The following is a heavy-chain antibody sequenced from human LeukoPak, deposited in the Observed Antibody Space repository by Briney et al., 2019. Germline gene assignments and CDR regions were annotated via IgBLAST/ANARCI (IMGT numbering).Heavy chain of an antibody. D-gene: IGHD2-2*01. V-gene: IGHV4-30-4*08. Sequence: SETLSLTCTVSGGSISSGDYYWSWIRQPPGKGLEWIGYIYYSGSTYYNPSLKSRVTISVDTSKNQFSLKLSSVTAADTAVYYCARDCSSTSCYSGFDYWGQGTLVTVSS. CDR2: IYYSGST. CDR1: GGSISSGDYY. CDR3: ARDCSSTSCYSGFDY. J-gene: IGHJ4*02.